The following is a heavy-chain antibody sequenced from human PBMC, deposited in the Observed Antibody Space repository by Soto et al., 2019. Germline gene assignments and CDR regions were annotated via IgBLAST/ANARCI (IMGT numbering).Heavy chain of an antibody. Sequence: VGSLRLSCAASGFTFSSYAMHWVRQAPGKGLEWVAVISYDGSNKYYADSVKGRFTISRDNSKNTLCLQMNSLRAEDTAVYYCARQRYFTIFGVVRDYGMDVWGQGTTVTVSS. CDR1: GFTFSSYA. CDR2: ISYDGSNK. D-gene: IGHD3-3*01. CDR3: ARQRYFTIFGVVRDYGMDV. V-gene: IGHV3-30-3*01. J-gene: IGHJ6*02.